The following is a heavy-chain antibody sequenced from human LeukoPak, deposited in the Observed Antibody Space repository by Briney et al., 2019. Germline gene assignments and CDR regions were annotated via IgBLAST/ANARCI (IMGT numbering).Heavy chain of an antibody. CDR1: GGSISSGDYY. CDR2: IYYSGST. J-gene: IGHJ3*02. D-gene: IGHD3-10*01. Sequence: SQTLSLTCTVSGGSISSGDYYWSWIRQPPGKGLEWIGYIYYSGSTNYNPSLKSRVTISVDTSKNQFSLKLSSVTAADTAVYYCARSGYYGSGWDHDAFDIWGQGTMVTVSS. V-gene: IGHV4-30-4*01. CDR3: ARSGYYGSGWDHDAFDI.